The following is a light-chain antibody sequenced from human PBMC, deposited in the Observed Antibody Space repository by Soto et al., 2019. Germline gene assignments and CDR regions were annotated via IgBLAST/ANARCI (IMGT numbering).Light chain of an antibody. CDR1: QDIKRY. Sequence: EIQMTQSPSSLAASVGDRVTISCQASQDIKRYLNWYQQKPGKAPKILIYDVSNLATGVPSRFSGSGSGTDFTLTISSLQPGDFATYCCQQYENVPITFGQGTRLQIK. V-gene: IGKV1-33*01. J-gene: IGKJ5*01. CDR3: QQYENVPIT. CDR2: DVS.